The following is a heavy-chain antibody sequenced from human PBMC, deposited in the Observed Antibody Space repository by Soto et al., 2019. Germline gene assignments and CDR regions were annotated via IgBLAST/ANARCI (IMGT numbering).Heavy chain of an antibody. CDR1: GYSFTTCW. Sequence: GESLKISCRGFGYSFTTCWIGWVRQMPGKGLEWMGIIYPGDSDTRYSPSFQGQVTFSADKSISTAYMQWSSLKASDTAMYYCARYSGYDPYRAMPGGYYFDYWALGTLVTVSS. D-gene: IGHD5-12*01. CDR2: IYPGDSDT. V-gene: IGHV5-51*01. CDR3: ARYSGYDPYRAMPGGYYFDY. J-gene: IGHJ4*02.